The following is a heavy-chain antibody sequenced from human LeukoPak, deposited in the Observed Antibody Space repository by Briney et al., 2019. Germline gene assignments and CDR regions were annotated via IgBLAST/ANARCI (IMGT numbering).Heavy chain of an antibody. CDR2: ISAYNGNT. J-gene: IGHJ5*02. D-gene: IGHD2-2*01. Sequence: ASVKVSCKASGYTLTSYGISWVRQAPGQGLEWMGRISAYNGNTNYAQKLQGRVTMTTDTSTSTAYMELRSLRSDDTAVYYCARDRGIVVVPAAEDWFDPWGQGTLVTVSS. CDR3: ARDRGIVVVPAAEDWFDP. CDR1: GYTLTSYG. V-gene: IGHV1-18*01.